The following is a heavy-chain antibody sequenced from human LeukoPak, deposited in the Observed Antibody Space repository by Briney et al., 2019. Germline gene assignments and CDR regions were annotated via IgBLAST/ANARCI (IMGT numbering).Heavy chain of an antibody. Sequence: SETLSLTCTVSGGSVISGSSYWGWIRQPPGKGLEWIGNIYYSGSTYYNPSLQSRVTISVDTSQNQFSLTLSSVTAADTAVYYCARDLWEYDYGNHWYFDLWGRGTLVTVSS. J-gene: IGHJ2*01. D-gene: IGHD4-11*01. CDR2: IYYSGST. CDR1: GGSVISGSSY. V-gene: IGHV4-39*07. CDR3: ARDLWEYDYGNHWYFDL.